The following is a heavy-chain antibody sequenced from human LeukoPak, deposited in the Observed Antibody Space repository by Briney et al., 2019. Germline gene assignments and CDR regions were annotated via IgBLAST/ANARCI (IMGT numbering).Heavy chain of an antibody. CDR3: AKAPVGHCSGAFCYHFDS. V-gene: IGHV3-23*01. CDR1: GFTFSTYA. D-gene: IGHD2-15*01. Sequence: PGGSLRLSCAASGFTFSTYAMSWVRQTPGKGLEWVAAISGDNPGTYHANSVKGRFTISRDNSKNTLHLQMSGLRAADTASYYGAKAPVGHCSGAFCYHFDSWGQGTLVTVSS. CDR2: ISGDNPGT. J-gene: IGHJ4*02.